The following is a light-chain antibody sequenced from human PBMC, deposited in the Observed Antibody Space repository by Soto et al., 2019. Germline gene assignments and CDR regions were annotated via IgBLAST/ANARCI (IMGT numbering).Light chain of an antibody. CDR2: LGS. CDR1: QSLLQSNGYYY. J-gene: IGKJ3*01. V-gene: IGKV2-28*01. Sequence: DIVMTQSPLSLPVTPGEPASISCRSSQSLLQSNGYYYLDWYLQKPGQSPQVLICLGSNRASGVPDRFIHSGSGRDSTLNSSRVGSAGGRVGYCMLWLGTRRFTLGPGTKVDIK. CDR3: MLWLGTRRFT.